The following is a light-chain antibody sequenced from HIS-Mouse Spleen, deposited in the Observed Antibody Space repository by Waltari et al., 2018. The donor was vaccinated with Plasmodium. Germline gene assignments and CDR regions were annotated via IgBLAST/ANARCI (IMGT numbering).Light chain of an antibody. CDR3: QQYDNLPYT. CDR2: DAS. J-gene: IGKJ2*01. V-gene: IGKV1-33*01. CDR1: QDISNY. Sequence: DIQMTHSPSSLSASVGDRVTITCQPSQDISNYLNWYQQKPGKAPKLLIYDASNLETGVPSRFSGSGSGTDFTFTISSLQHEDIATYYCQQYDNLPYTFGQGTKLEIK.